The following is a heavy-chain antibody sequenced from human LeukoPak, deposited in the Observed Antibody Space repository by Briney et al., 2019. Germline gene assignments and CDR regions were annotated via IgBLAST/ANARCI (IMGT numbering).Heavy chain of an antibody. CDR1: GASITSGTYY. V-gene: IGHV4-61*02. J-gene: IGHJ6*03. CDR2: IYTSGST. CDR3: ARMDNYDFWSGITHYYYYYMDV. Sequence: PSETLSLTCTVSGASITSGTYYWTWIRRPAGKGLEWVGRIYTSGSTNYNPSLKSRVTISVDTSKNQFSLKLSSVTAADTAVYYCARMDNYDFWSGITHYYYYYMDVWGKGTTVTVSS. D-gene: IGHD3-3*01.